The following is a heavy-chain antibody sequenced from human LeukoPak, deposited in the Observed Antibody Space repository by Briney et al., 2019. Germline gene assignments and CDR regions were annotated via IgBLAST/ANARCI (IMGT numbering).Heavy chain of an antibody. J-gene: IGHJ4*02. V-gene: IGHV4-34*01. D-gene: IGHD3-9*01. Sequence: PSETLSLTCAVYGGSFSGYYWSWIRQPPGKGLEWIGEINHSGSTNYNPSLKSRVTISVDTSKNQFSLKLSSVTAADTAVYYCASSTIFMTNWGQGTLVTVSS. CDR1: GGSFSGYY. CDR2: INHSGST. CDR3: ASSTIFMTN.